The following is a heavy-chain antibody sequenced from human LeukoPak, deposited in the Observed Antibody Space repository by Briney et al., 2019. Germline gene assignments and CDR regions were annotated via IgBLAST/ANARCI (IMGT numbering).Heavy chain of an antibody. V-gene: IGHV3-23*01. J-gene: IGHJ4*02. CDR1: GFTFTNYA. CDR3: AKDLRSGSNYGFFDY. Sequence: GGSLRLSCAASGFTFTNYAMGWVRQAQGKGLEWVSGISAGGGGTYYADSVKGRFTISRDDSKSTLYLQMNSLRAEDTAIYFCAKDLRSGSNYGFFDYWGQGTPVTVSS. CDR2: ISAGGGGT. D-gene: IGHD3-10*01.